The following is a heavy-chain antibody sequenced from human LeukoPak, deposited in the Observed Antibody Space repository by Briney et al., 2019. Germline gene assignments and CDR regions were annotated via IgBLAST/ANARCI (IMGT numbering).Heavy chain of an antibody. CDR1: GFTFSSYE. V-gene: IGHV3-48*03. D-gene: IGHD4-17*01. CDR3: ARDGDYNFDY. CDR2: ISSSGSTI. Sequence: GGSLRLSCAASGFTFSSYEMNWVRQAPGKGLEWVSYISSSGSTIYYADSVKGRFTISRDNAKNSLYLQTNGLRAEDTAVYYCARDGDYNFDYWGQGTLVTVSS. J-gene: IGHJ4*02.